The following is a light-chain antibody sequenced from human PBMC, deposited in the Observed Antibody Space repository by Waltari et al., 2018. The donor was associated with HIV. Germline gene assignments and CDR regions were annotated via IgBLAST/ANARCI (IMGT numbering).Light chain of an antibody. Sequence: EIVLTQSPDTLSLSPGDRATLYCRANESIGSYIAWYRQKPGQVPRVLMYDKSKRATDIPERFSGSRSGTEFTLTISSLEPEDFAMYFCQQRARWPVTFGQGTRVDI. V-gene: IGKV3-11*01. CDR2: DKS. CDR3: QQRARWPVT. CDR1: ESIGSY. J-gene: IGKJ5*01.